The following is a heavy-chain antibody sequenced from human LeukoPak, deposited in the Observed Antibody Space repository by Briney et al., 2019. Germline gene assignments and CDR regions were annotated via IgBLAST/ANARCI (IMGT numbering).Heavy chain of an antibody. Sequence: GGSLRLSCTASGFTLSSHMMSWVRQAPGKGLEWVSYFNGRGGTTDYADSVKGRFTMLRDSSKDTLFLQMNSLRAEDTAVYYCARGVGFTTCMDVWGQGTTVTVSS. D-gene: IGHD1-14*01. CDR3: ARGVGFTTCMDV. CDR1: GFTLSSHM. V-gene: IGHV3-23*01. J-gene: IGHJ6*02. CDR2: FNGRGGTT.